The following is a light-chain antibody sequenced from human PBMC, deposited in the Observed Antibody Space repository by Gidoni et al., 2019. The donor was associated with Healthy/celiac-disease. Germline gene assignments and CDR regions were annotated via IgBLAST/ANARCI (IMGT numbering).Light chain of an antibody. CDR3: QTWGTGIWM. CDR1: SGHSSYA. J-gene: IGLJ3*02. Sequence: QLVLTQSPSASASLGASVKLTCTLSSGHSSYAIAWHQQQPEEGPRYLMKLNSDGSHSKGDGIPDRFSGSSSGPERYLTISSLQSEDEADYYCQTWGTGIWMFGGGTKLTVL. CDR2: LNSDGSH. V-gene: IGLV4-69*01.